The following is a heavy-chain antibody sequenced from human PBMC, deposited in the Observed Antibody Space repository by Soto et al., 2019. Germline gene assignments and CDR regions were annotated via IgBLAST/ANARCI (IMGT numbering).Heavy chain of an antibody. CDR3: ARHERWYYDSSGYYDNWFDP. CDR2: IYYSGST. CDR1: GGSISSSSYY. V-gene: IGHV4-39*01. J-gene: IGHJ5*02. D-gene: IGHD3-22*01. Sequence: QLQLQESGPGLVKPSETLSLTCIVSGGSISSSSYYWAWIRQPPGKGLEWIGSIYYSGSTSYNPSLKSRVTISVDTSKNQFSLKLSSVTAADTAVYYCARHERWYYDSSGYYDNWFDPWGQGTLVTVSS.